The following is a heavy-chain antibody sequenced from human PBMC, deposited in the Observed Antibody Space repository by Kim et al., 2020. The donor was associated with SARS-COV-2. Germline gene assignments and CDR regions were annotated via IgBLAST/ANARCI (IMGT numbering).Heavy chain of an antibody. CDR2: ISSSSSYI. CDR1: GFTFSSYS. J-gene: IGHJ6*02. D-gene: IGHD3-3*01. Sequence: GGSLRLSCAASGFTFSSYSMNWVRQAPGKGLEWVSSISSSSSYIYYADSVKGRFTISRDNAKNSLYLQMNSLRAEDTAVYYCARDRSQADYYDFWSGYPDPLYGMDVWGQGTTVTVSS. CDR3: ARDRSQADYYDFWSGYPDPLYGMDV. V-gene: IGHV3-21*01.